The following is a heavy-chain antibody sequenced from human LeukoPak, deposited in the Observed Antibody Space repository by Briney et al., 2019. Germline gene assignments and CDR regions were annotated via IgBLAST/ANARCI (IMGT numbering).Heavy chain of an antibody. D-gene: IGHD2-2*01. V-gene: IGHV4-34*01. CDR1: GGSLTGYY. J-gene: IGHJ5*02. Sequence: SETLSLTCAVYGGSLTGYYWSWIRQPPGKGLEWIGEINHSGSTNYNPSLKSRVTISVDTSKNQFSLKLSYVTAADTAVYYCARGYSGGTPIIVVVPAAMKSSWFDPWGQGTLVPVSS. CDR3: ARGYSGGTPIIVVVPAAMKSSWFDP. CDR2: INHSGST.